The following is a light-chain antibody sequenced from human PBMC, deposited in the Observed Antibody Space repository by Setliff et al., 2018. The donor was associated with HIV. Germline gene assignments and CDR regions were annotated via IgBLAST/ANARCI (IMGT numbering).Light chain of an antibody. J-gene: IGLJ1*01. V-gene: IGLV2-23*02. CDR1: STDIGHYGL. Sequence: QSALSQPASVSGSPGQSITISCTGTSTDIGHYGLVSWYQQHPGRAPQLILFDVNKRLSGVSSRFFGSKSGNTASLSISGLQAGDEADYFCCAYAGSDTCVFGTGTRVS. CDR2: DVN. CDR3: CAYAGSDTCV.